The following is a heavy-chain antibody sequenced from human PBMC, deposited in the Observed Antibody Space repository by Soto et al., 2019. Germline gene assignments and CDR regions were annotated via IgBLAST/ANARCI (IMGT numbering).Heavy chain of an antibody. CDR3: ARDLPGILEWLLSEHDAFDI. CDR2: IKQDGSEK. J-gene: IGHJ3*02. Sequence: EVQLVESGGGLVQPGGSLRLSCAASGFTFSSYWMSWVRQAPGKGLEWVANIKQDGSEKYYVDSVKGRFTISRDNAKNSLYLQMNSLRAEDTAVYYCARDLPGILEWLLSEHDAFDIWGQGTMVTVSS. CDR1: GFTFSSYW. D-gene: IGHD3-3*01. V-gene: IGHV3-7*01.